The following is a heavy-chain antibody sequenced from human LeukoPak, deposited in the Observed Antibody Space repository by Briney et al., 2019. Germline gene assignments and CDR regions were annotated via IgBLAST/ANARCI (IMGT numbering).Heavy chain of an antibody. CDR3: ARDSIVVVTAEGGFDY. J-gene: IGHJ4*02. CDR1: GYTFTSYY. V-gene: IGHV1-46*01. CDR2: INPSGGST. D-gene: IGHD2-21*02. Sequence: ASVTVSCTASGYTFTSYYMHWVRQAPGQGLEWMGIINPSGGSTSYAQKFQGRVTMTRDTSTSTVYMELSSLRSEDTAVYYCARDSIVVVTAEGGFDYWGQGTLVTVSS.